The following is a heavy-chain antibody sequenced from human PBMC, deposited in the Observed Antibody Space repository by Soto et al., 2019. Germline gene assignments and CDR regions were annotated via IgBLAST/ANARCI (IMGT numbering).Heavy chain of an antibody. J-gene: IGHJ6*03. D-gene: IGHD1-1*01. V-gene: IGHV4-59*01. CDR1: GGSISSYY. CDR2: IYYSGST. CDR3: AREVQPLDYYYYYMDV. Sequence: SETLSLTCTVSGGSISSYYWSWIRQPPGKGLEWIGYIYYSGSTNYNPSLKSRVTISVDTSKNQFSLKLSSVTAADTAVYYCAREVQPLDYYYYYMDVWGKGTLVTVSS.